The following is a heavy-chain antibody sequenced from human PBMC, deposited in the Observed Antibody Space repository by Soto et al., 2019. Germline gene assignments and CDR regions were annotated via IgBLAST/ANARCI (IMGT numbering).Heavy chain of an antibody. V-gene: IGHV6-1*01. J-gene: IGHJ6*03. CDR2: TYYRSKWYN. D-gene: IGHD6-13*01. Sequence: SQTLSLTCAISGDSVSSNSAAWNWIRQSPSRGLEWLGRTYYRSKWYNDYAVSVKSRITINPDTSKNQFSLQLNSVTPEDTAVYYCARDGMAAAGIATYYYYYMDVWGKGTTVTVSS. CDR3: ARDGMAAAGIATYYYYYMDV. CDR1: GDSVSSNSAA.